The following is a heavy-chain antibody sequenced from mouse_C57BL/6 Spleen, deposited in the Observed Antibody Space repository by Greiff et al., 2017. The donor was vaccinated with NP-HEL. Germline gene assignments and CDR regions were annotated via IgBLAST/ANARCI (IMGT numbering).Heavy chain of an antibody. CDR2: INYDGSST. J-gene: IGHJ3*01. V-gene: IGHV5-16*01. CDR3: ARDDGYYGGAWFAY. D-gene: IGHD2-3*01. CDR1: GFTFSDYY. Sequence: EVQVVESEGGLVQPGSSMKLSCTASGFTFSDYYMAWVRQVPEKGLEWVANINYDGSSTYYLDSLKSRFIISRDNAKNILYLQMSSLKSEDTATYYCARDDGYYGGAWFAYWGQGTLVTVSA.